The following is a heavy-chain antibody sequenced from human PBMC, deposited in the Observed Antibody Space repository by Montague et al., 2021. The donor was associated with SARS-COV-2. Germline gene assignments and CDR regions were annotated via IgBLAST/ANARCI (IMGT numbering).Heavy chain of an antibody. CDR1: GFSLSTSGVC. Sequence: VKHTQTLTLTCTFSGFSLSTSGVCVSWIRQPPGKALEWLALIDWDDDKYYSTSLKTRLTISKDTSKNQVVLTMTNMDPVDTATYYCATTIYDYVWGTRVEFDYWGQGTLVTVSS. CDR3: ATTIYDYVWGTRVEFDY. V-gene: IGHV2-70*01. D-gene: IGHD3-16*01. CDR2: IDWDDDK. J-gene: IGHJ4*02.